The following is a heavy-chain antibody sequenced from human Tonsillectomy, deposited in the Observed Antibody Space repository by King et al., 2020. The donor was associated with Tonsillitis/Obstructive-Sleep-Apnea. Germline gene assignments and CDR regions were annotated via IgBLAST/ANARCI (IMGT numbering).Heavy chain of an antibody. CDR1: GDSVSSGSAT. V-gene: IGHV6-1*01. CDR3: ARLVGTSWLDY. CDR2: TFYRSKWYN. Sequence: VQLQQSGAGLVKPSQTLSLPCAISGDSVSSGSATWNWLRQSPSRGLEWLGRTFYRSKWYNDYAVSVKSRIAIDPDTSKNQFSLQLNSVTPEDTAVYYCARLVGTSWLDYWGQGTLVTVSS. D-gene: IGHD6-13*01. J-gene: IGHJ4*02.